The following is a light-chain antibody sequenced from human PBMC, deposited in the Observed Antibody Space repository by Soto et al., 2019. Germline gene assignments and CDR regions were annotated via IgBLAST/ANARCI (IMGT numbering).Light chain of an antibody. CDR3: QQYYSTPPT. CDR2: WAS. J-gene: IGKJ5*01. V-gene: IGKV4-1*01. Sequence: DIVMTQSPDSLAVSLGERATIKCKSSQSVLYSSNNKNYLAWYQQKPGQPPKLLIYWASTRESGVPDRFSGSGSWTDFTLTLSRLQAEDVAVYYCQQYYSTPPTFGQVTRLEIK. CDR1: QSVLYSSNNKNY.